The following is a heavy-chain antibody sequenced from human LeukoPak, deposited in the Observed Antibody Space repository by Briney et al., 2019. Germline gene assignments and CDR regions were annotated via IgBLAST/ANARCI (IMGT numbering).Heavy chain of an antibody. Sequence: GASVKVSCKASGGTFSSYAISWVRQAPGQGLEWMGGIIPIFGTANYAQKFQGRVAITTDESTSTAYMELSSLRSEDTAVYYCARGPYDILTGFDYWGQGTLVTVSS. D-gene: IGHD3-9*01. CDR3: ARGPYDILTGFDY. CDR1: GGTFSSYA. J-gene: IGHJ4*02. CDR2: IIPIFGTA. V-gene: IGHV1-69*05.